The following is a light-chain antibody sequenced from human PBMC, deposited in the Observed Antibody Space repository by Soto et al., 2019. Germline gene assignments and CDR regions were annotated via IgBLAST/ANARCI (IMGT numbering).Light chain of an antibody. Sequence: DMEMTQSPSSLSASVGDRVTITCRASQSISNYLNWYQHKPGKVPKLLIYAASSLQSGVPTRFNGSGSWTDFTLTINSLQPEDFATYYCQQSYGTPLTFGGGTKIEIK. CDR3: QQSYGTPLT. CDR1: QSISNY. J-gene: IGKJ4*01. CDR2: AAS. V-gene: IGKV1-39*01.